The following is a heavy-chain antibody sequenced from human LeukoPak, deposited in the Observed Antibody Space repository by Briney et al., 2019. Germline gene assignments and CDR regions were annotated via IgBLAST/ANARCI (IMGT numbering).Heavy chain of an antibody. D-gene: IGHD3-22*01. V-gene: IGHV3-30*03. CDR2: ISYDGSNK. CDR1: GFTFSSYG. Sequence: GGSLRLSCAASGFTFSSYGMHWVRQAPGKGLEWVAVISYDGSNKYYADSVKGRFTISRDNSKNTLYLQMNSLRAEDTAVYYCARARPPNYYDRLYYFDYWGQGTLVTVSS. J-gene: IGHJ4*02. CDR3: ARARPPNYYDRLYYFDY.